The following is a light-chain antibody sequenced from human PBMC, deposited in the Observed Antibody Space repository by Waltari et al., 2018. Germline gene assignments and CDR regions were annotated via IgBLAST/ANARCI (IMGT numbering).Light chain of an antibody. CDR3: QQRYSWPLT. Sequence: ELVLTQSPATLSVSPGESATLPVCASQTARQYLPWYQQNRGQAPTLLIYEASNRATGIPDRFSGSGYGTDFTLTISSLEPEDFAVYYCQQRYSWPLTFGGGTRVEIK. CDR2: EAS. CDR1: QTARQY. J-gene: IGKJ4*01. V-gene: IGKV3-11*01.